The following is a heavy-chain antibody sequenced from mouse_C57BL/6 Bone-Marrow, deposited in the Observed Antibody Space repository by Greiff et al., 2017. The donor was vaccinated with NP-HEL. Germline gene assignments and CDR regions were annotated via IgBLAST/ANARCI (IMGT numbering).Heavy chain of an antibody. CDR2: ISNGGGST. J-gene: IGHJ3*01. CDR3: ARHGSFAY. Sequence: EVMLVESGGGLVQPGGSLKLSCAASGFTFSDYYMYWVRQTPEKRLEWVAYISNGGGSTYYPDTVKGRFTISRDNAKNTLYLQMSRLKSEDTAMYYCARHGSFAYWGQGTLVTVSA. CDR1: GFTFSDYY. D-gene: IGHD4-1*01. V-gene: IGHV5-12*01.